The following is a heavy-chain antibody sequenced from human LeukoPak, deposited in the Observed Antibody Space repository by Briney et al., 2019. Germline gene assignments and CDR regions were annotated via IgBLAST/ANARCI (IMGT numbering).Heavy chain of an antibody. CDR2: ISYDGSNK. CDR3: ATLELVGYYYYYMDV. V-gene: IGHV3-30*03. D-gene: IGHD1-7*01. J-gene: IGHJ6*03. Sequence: SCKASGYTFTGYYMHWVRQAPGKGLEWVAVISYDGSNKYYADSVKGRFTISRDNSKNTLYLQMNSLRAEDTAVYYCATLELVGYYYYYMDVWGKGTTVTVSS. CDR1: GYTFTGYY.